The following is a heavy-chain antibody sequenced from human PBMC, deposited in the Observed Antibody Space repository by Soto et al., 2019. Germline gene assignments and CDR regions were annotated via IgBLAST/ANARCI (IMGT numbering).Heavy chain of an antibody. J-gene: IGHJ6*02. CDR2: IYYSGST. D-gene: IGHD3-10*01. CDR3: ARGRGSGSSFYSYGMDV. CDR1: GGSISSYY. Sequence: PSETLSLTCTVSGGSISSYYWSWIRQPPGKGLEWIGYIYYSGSTNYNPSLKSRVTISVDTSKNQFSLKLSSVTAADTAVYYCARGRGSGSSFYSYGMDVWGQGTTVTVSS. V-gene: IGHV4-59*01.